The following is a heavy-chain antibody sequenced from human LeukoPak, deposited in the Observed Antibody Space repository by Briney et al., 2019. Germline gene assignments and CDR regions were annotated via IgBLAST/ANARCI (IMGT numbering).Heavy chain of an antibody. D-gene: IGHD1-26*01. Sequence: SETLSLTCTVSGGSISSYYWSWIRQPPGKGLEWIGYIYYSASTNYNPSLKSRVTISVDTSKNQFSLKLSSVAAADTAVYYCAREGGSYAPYYYYYYMDVWGKGSTVTVSS. CDR1: GGSISSYY. J-gene: IGHJ6*03. CDR3: AREGGSYAPYYYYYYMDV. V-gene: IGHV4-59*01. CDR2: IYYSAST.